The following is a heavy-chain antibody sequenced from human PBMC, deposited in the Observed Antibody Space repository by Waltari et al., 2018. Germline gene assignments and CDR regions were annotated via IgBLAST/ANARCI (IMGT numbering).Heavy chain of an antibody. CDR3: ASSVAARPLVI. CDR1: TGYISRYS. V-gene: IGHV4-59*01. Sequence: QVQVQESGTRLVKHSETLSLTCTATTGYISRYSWCWIWQPPGKVLEWIWYIYYSGSTNYIPSLKSRVTISVDTSKNQFSLKLSSVTAADTAVYYCASSVAARPLVIWGQGTMVTVSS. D-gene: IGHD6-6*01. J-gene: IGHJ3*02. CDR2: IYYSGST.